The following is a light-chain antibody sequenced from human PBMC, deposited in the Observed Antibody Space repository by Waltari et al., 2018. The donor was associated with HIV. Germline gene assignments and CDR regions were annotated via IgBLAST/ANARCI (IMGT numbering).Light chain of an antibody. Sequence: QSVLTQPPSVSGAPGQRVTISCTGTSSNIGAGFDVHWYQQLPGTVPKVLIYNNTDRPSGVPYRCSGSKSATSASLAITGLQAEDEANYYCQSYDISLSGWVFGGGTKLTVL. V-gene: IGLV1-40*01. CDR2: NNT. CDR3: QSYDISLSGWV. CDR1: SSNIGAGFD. J-gene: IGLJ2*01.